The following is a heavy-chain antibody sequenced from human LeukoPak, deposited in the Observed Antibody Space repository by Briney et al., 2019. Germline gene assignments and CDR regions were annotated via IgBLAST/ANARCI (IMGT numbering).Heavy chain of an antibody. CDR1: GFTFSSYA. CDR2: ISYDGSNK. V-gene: IGHV3-30-3*01. Sequence: GGSLRLSCAASGFTFSSYAMHWVRQAPGKGLEWVAVISYDGSNKYYADSVKGRFTISRDNSKNTLYLQMNSLRAEDTAVYYCARDLGYSYTFDYWGQGTLVTVSS. D-gene: IGHD5-18*01. CDR3: ARDLGYSYTFDY. J-gene: IGHJ4*02.